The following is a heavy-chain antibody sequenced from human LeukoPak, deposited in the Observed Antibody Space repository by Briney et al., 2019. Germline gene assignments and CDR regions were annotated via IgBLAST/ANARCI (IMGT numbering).Heavy chain of an antibody. V-gene: IGHV3-30*02. Sequence: GGSLRLSCAASGFTFDDYAMHWVRQTPGKGLEWVSFIRFDGSDKYYADSVKGRFTISRDNSKNTLYLQMNSLKPEDTAVYYCAKDRSTYSGSWLFDYWGQGTLVTVSS. D-gene: IGHD6-13*01. J-gene: IGHJ4*02. CDR3: AKDRSTYSGSWLFDY. CDR2: IRFDGSDK. CDR1: GFTFDDYA.